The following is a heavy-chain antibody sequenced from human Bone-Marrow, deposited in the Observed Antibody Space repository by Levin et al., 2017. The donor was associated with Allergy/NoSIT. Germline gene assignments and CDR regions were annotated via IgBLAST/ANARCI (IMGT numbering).Heavy chain of an antibody. CDR2: IYHNGNT. CDR1: GSSFSSGFH. V-gene: IGHV4-38-2*02. Sequence: SQTLSLTCNVSGSSFSSGFHWGWIRQPPGKGLEWIGSIYHNGNTNYNPSLKSRVTVSLDTSKNQFSLRLSSVTAADTALYYCARVVGVVIPAAIDYWGQGTLVTVSS. D-gene: IGHD2-15*01. J-gene: IGHJ4*02. CDR3: ARVVGVVIPAAIDY.